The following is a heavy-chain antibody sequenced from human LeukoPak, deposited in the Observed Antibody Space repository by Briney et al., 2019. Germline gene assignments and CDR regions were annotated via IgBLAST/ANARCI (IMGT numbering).Heavy chain of an antibody. CDR3: AKDALATPTRYFQH. V-gene: IGHV3-23*01. J-gene: IGHJ1*01. CDR1: GFTFSSYA. D-gene: IGHD5-12*01. Sequence: SGGSLRLSCAASGFTFSSYAMSWVRQAPGKGLEWVSGISGSGGSTYYGDSVKGRFTISRDNSKSTLYLQMNSLRAEDTAVYYCAKDALATPTRYFQHWGQGTLVTVSS. CDR2: ISGSGGST.